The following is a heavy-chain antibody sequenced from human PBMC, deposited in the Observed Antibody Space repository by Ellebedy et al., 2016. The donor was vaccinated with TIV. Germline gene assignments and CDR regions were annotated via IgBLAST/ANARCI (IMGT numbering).Heavy chain of an antibody. CDR3: ARQPTNYGYDFYYFDY. V-gene: IGHV5-51*01. CDR1: GYKFRNFW. J-gene: IGHJ4*02. D-gene: IGHD3/OR15-3a*01. CDR2: IYPGDSET. Sequence: GESLKISCRASGYKFRNFWIGWVRQMPGKGLEWMGIIYPGDSETRYSPSFQGQVTISADKSISPAYLQWSSLKASDTAMYYCARQPTNYGYDFYYFDYWGQGTLVTVSS.